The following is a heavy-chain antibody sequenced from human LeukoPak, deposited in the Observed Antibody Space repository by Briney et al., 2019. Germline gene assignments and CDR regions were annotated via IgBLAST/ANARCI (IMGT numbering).Heavy chain of an antibody. CDR3: ARDYDSSGYHYWYFDL. CDR1: GFSVSSNY. Sequence: GGSLRLSCAPSGFSVSSNYMRSVRPAPGKWLEWASFIYSGGSTYYADSVKGPFTISRDCSKNTLYLQMNSLRAEDTAVYYCARDYDSSGYHYWYFDLWGRGTLVTVAS. CDR2: IYSGGST. J-gene: IGHJ2*01. V-gene: IGHV3-53*01. D-gene: IGHD3-22*01.